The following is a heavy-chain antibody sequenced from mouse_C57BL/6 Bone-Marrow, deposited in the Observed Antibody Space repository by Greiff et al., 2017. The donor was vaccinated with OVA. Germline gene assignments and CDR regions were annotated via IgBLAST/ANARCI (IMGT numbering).Heavy chain of an antibody. CDR2: IDPETCGT. CDR1: GYTFTDYE. V-gene: IGHV1-15*01. J-gene: IGHJ2*01. CDR3: TGVIYYDYDFDY. Sequence: VQLVESGAELVRPGASVTLSCKASGYTFTDYEMHWVKQTPVHGLEWIGAIDPETCGTAYNQKFKGKAILTADKSSSTAYMELRSLTSEDSAVYYCTGVIYYDYDFDYWGQGTTLTVSS. D-gene: IGHD2-4*01.